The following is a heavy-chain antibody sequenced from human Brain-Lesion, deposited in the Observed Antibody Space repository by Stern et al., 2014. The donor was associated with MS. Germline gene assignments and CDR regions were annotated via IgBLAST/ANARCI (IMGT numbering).Heavy chain of an antibody. D-gene: IGHD1-26*01. CDR1: GGSISSSTYY. Sequence: QVQLQESGPGLVKPSETLSLTCTVSGGSISSSTYYWAWIRQPPGKGLEWIGNIYYSGITYYNPSLKSRVTISVGMSKNQFSLRLSSVTAADTAIYYCARHDSVPRPSQLYSARDRGPGYFDYWGQGTLVTVSS. CDR2: IYYSGIT. V-gene: IGHV4-39*01. CDR3: ARHDSVPRPSQLYSARDRGPGYFDY. J-gene: IGHJ4*02.